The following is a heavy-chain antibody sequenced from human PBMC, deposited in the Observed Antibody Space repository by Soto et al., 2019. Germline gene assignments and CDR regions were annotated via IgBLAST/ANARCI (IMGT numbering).Heavy chain of an antibody. CDR2: IKEDGSQK. V-gene: IGHV3-7*01. CDR1: GFIFNNYW. CDR3: ARGGSSSDY. J-gene: IGHJ4*02. D-gene: IGHD6-13*01. Sequence: EVQLVESGGGSVQPGGSLSVSCAASGFIFNNYWMSWVRQAPGKGLEWVANIKEDGSQKNYVDSVKGRFTISRDNAKNSLYLQMNTLRAEDMAVYYCARGGSSSDYWGQGTLVTVSS.